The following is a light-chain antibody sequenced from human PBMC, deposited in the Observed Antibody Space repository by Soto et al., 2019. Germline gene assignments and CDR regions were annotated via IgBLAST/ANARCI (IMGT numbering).Light chain of an antibody. J-gene: IGKJ1*01. CDR2: KAS. CDR3: QQYESYSPWT. V-gene: IGKV1-5*03. Sequence: DIQMTQSPSTLSGSVGDRVTITCRASQTISSWLAWYQQKPGKAPKLLIYKASTLKSGVPSRFSGSRSGTEFTLTISSLQPGDFATYYCQQYESYSPWTFGQGTKVDIK. CDR1: QTISSW.